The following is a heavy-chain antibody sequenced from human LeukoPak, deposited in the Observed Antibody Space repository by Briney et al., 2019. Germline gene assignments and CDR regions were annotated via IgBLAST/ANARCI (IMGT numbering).Heavy chain of an antibody. CDR1: GFTSSSYW. CDR3: ARDLGGTIYSYGYIDY. J-gene: IGHJ4*02. V-gene: IGHV3-74*01. D-gene: IGHD5-18*01. Sequence: GGSLRLSCAVSGFTSSSYWMHWVRQAPGKGLVWVSRINSDGSRTNYADSVKGRFTISRDIAKNALYLQMNSLRAEDTAVYYCARDLGGTIYSYGYIDYWGQGTLVTVSS. CDR2: INSDGSRT.